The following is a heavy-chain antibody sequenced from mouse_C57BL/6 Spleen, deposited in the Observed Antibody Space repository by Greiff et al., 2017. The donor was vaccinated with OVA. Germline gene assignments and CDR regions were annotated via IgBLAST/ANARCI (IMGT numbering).Heavy chain of an antibody. Sequence: EVQLQQSGPGMVKPSQSLSLTCTVTGYSITSGYDWHWIRHFPGNKLEWMGYISYSGSTNYNPSLKSRISITHDTSKNHFFLKLNSVTTEDTATYYCARDGTGAMDYWGQGTSVTVSS. CDR2: ISYSGST. D-gene: IGHD3-3*01. CDR3: ARDGTGAMDY. V-gene: IGHV3-1*01. J-gene: IGHJ4*01. CDR1: GYSITSGYD.